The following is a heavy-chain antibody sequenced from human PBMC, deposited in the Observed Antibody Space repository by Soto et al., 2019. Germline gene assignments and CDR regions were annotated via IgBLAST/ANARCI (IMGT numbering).Heavy chain of an antibody. Sequence: QVQLVESGGGVVQPGRSLRLSCAASGFTFSSYAMHWVRQAPGKGLEWVAVISYDGSNKYYADSVKGRFTISRDNSKNTLYLQMNSLRAEDTAVYYCARSGANWYFDLWGRGTLVTVSS. V-gene: IGHV3-30-3*01. J-gene: IGHJ2*01. CDR1: GFTFSSYA. CDR3: ARSGANWYFDL. CDR2: ISYDGSNK. D-gene: IGHD3-10*01.